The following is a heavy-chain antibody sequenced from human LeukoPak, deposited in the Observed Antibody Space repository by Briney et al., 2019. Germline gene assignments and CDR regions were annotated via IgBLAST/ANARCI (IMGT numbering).Heavy chain of an antibody. CDR1: GGSISSYY. J-gene: IGHJ4*02. CDR3: ARERASPYDYSFDY. Sequence: SETLSLTCTVSGGSISSYYWSWIRQPPGKGLEWIGCIYYSGSTNYNPSLKSRVTISVDTSKNQFSLKLSSVTAADTAVYYCARERASPYDYSFDYWGQGTLVTVSS. CDR2: IYYSGST. D-gene: IGHD4-11*01. V-gene: IGHV4-59*01.